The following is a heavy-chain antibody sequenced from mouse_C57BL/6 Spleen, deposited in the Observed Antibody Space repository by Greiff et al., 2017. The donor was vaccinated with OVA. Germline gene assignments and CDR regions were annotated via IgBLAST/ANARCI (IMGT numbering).Heavy chain of an antibody. V-gene: IGHV1-80*01. D-gene: IGHD3-1*01. CDR3: ARNGPQLSFRLSYAMDY. CDR2: IYPGDGDT. Sequence: QVHVKQSGAELVKPGASVKISCKASGYAFSSYWMNWVKQRPGKGLEWIGQIYPGDGDTNYNGKFKGKATLTADKSSSTAYMQLSSLTSEDSAVYFCARNGPQLSFRLSYAMDYWGQGTSVTVSS. CDR1: GYAFSSYW. J-gene: IGHJ4*01.